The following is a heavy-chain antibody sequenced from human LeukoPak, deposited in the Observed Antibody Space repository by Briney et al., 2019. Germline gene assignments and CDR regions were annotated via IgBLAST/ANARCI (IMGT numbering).Heavy chain of an antibody. Sequence: GRSLRLSCAASGFTFDDYAMHWVRQAPGKGLEWVSGISWNSGSIGYADSVKGRFTISRDNAKNSLYLQMNSLRAEDTALYYCAKDMNDKGAFDIWGQGTMVTVSS. D-gene: IGHD1-1*01. CDR2: ISWNSGSI. J-gene: IGHJ3*02. CDR3: AKDMNDKGAFDI. CDR1: GFTFDDYA. V-gene: IGHV3-9*01.